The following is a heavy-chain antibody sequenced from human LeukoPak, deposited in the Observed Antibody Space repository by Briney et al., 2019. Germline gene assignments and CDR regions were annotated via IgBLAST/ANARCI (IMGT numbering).Heavy chain of an antibody. D-gene: IGHD3-22*01. Sequence: HPGGSLRLSCAASGFTFSSYAMSWVRQAPGKGLEWVAVIWYDGSNKYYAGSVKGRFTISRDNSKNTLYLQMNSLRAEDTAVYYCARGGRHDSSGYYSPPDYWGQGTLVTVSS. CDR1: GFTFSSYA. V-gene: IGHV3-33*08. CDR2: IWYDGSNK. CDR3: ARGGRHDSSGYYSPPDY. J-gene: IGHJ4*02.